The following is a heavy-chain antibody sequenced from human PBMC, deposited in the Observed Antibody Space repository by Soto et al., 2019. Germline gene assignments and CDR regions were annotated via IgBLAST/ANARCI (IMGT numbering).Heavy chain of an antibody. D-gene: IGHD2-2*01. CDR2: IKQDGSEK. V-gene: IGHV3-7*05. Sequence: EVQLVESGGGLVQSGGSLRLSCAASGFTFSSYWMSWVRQGPGKGPEWVANIKQDGSEKYYVDSVKGRFTISRDNAKNSLYLQMTRLRAEDTAGYHCAKSLSAIPGDSWGQGTLVTVSS. CDR1: GFTFSSYW. J-gene: IGHJ4*02. CDR3: AKSLSAIPGDS.